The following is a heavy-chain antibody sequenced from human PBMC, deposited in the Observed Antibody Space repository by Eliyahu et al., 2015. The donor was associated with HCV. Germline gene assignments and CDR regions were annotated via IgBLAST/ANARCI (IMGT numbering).Heavy chain of an antibody. CDR3: AKEVPQTHDFWSGYLVVYYYYYGMDV. J-gene: IGHJ6*02. Sequence: QVQLVESGGGVVQPGXSLRLSCAASGFTFSSXGLXWVRXAPGKGLEWVAVISYDGSNKYYADSVKGRFTISRDNSKNTLYLQMNSLRAEDTAVYYCAKEVPQTHDFWSGYLVVYYYYYGMDVWGQGTTVTVSS. V-gene: IGHV3-30*18. D-gene: IGHD3-3*01. CDR2: ISYDGSNK. CDR1: GFTFSSXG.